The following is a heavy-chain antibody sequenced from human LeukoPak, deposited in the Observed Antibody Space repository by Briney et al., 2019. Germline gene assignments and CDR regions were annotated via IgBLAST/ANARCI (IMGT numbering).Heavy chain of an antibody. CDR2: ISARGDST. Sequence: PGGSLRLSCLASGFTFSNYAMTWVRQAPGKGPEWVSAISARGDSTYSADSVKGRFTISRDNSKNMLYVQMNSLRAEDTAVYYCVKIGGSGYYPDIWGQGTMVTVSS. J-gene: IGHJ3*02. D-gene: IGHD3-22*01. V-gene: IGHV3-23*01. CDR3: VKIGGSGYYPDI. CDR1: GFTFSNYA.